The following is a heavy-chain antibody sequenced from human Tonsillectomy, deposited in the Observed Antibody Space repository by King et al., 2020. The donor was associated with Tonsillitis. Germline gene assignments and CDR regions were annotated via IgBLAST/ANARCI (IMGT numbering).Heavy chain of an antibody. CDR3: AKDGIAYCGVDCYLYYFDY. D-gene: IGHD2-21*02. J-gene: IGHJ4*02. Sequence: QVQLVESGGGVVQPGGSLTLSCAASGFTFWDYGMNWVRQAPGRGLEWVAFIRYDGSEKYYADSVKGRLAVSRDNSLNTVNLQMHSLRAEDTGVYYCAKDGIAYCGVDCYLYYFDYWGQGTLVTVSS. V-gene: IGHV3-30*02. CDR2: IRYDGSEK. CDR1: GFTFWDYG.